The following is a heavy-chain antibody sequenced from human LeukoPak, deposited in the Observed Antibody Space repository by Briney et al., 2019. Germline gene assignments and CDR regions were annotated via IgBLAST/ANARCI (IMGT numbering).Heavy chain of an antibody. J-gene: IGHJ3*02. CDR2: IYYSGST. CDR3: ASSDTMIVVAQNAFDI. V-gene: IGHV4-39*07. D-gene: IGHD3-22*01. Sequence: SETLSLTCTVSGGSISSISYYWGWIRQPPGTGLEWIGSIYYSGSTYYNPSLKSRVTISVDTSKNQFSLKLSSVTAADTAVYYCASSDTMIVVAQNAFDIWGQGTMVTVSS. CDR1: GGSISSISYY.